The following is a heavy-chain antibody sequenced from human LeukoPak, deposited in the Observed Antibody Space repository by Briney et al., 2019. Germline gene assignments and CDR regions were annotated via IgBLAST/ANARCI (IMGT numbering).Heavy chain of an antibody. J-gene: IGHJ4*02. CDR2: IKQDGSEK. D-gene: IGHD5-18*01. Sequence: PGGSLRLSCAASGFIFSSYWMSWVRQAPGKGREWVANIKQDGSEKYYVDSVKGRFTISRDNAKNSLYLQMNSLRAEDTAVYYCAREYSYGFDYWGQGTLVTVSS. V-gene: IGHV3-7*03. CDR3: AREYSYGFDY. CDR1: GFIFSSYW.